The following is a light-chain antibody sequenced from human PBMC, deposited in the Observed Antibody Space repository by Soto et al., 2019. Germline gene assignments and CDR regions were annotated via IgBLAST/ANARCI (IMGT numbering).Light chain of an antibody. CDR3: QQYGNPRIT. V-gene: IGKV3-20*01. J-gene: IGKJ5*01. CDR2: GAS. Sequence: ESVLSQSPGTLSLSPGERATLSCRASQSVWGTYLAWYQHKPGQAPRLLIYGASNRASGIPDRFSGSGSETDFTLTISRLEPEDFALYFCQQYGNPRITFGQGTRLAI. CDR1: QSVWGTY.